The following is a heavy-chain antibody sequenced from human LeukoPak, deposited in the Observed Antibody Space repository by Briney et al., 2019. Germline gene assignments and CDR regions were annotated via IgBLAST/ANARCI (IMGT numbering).Heavy chain of an antibody. V-gene: IGHV1-18*01. J-gene: IGHJ5*02. Sequence: ASVKVSCKATGYTFTSYGISWVRRAPGQGLERMGWISAYNGNTNYAQKLQGRVTMTTDTSTSTAYMELRSLRSDDTAVYYCARDSLEYSSSWYDSHGDWFDPWGQGTLVTVSS. CDR3: ARDSLEYSSSWYDSHGDWFDP. CDR1: GYTFTSYG. D-gene: IGHD6-13*01. CDR2: ISAYNGNT.